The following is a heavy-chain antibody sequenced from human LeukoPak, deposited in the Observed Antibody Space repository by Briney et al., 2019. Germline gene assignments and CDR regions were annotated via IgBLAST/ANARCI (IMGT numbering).Heavy chain of an antibody. D-gene: IGHD3-16*02. CDR1: GGSISSGGYY. Sequence: SEALSLTCTVSGGSISSGGYYWSWIRQHPGKGLEWIGYIYYSGSTYYNPSLKSRVTISVDTSKNQFSLKLSSVTAADTAVYYCAHGITFGGVIAPPPDYWGQGTLVTVSS. J-gene: IGHJ4*02. CDR3: AHGITFGGVIAPPPDY. CDR2: IYYSGST. V-gene: IGHV4-31*03.